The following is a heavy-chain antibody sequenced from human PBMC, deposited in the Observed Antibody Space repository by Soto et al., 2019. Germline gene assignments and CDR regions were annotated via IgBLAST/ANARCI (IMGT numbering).Heavy chain of an antibody. D-gene: IGHD2-21*01. J-gene: IGHJ4*02. CDR1: GFTFSIYW. Sequence: EVQLVESGGGLVQPGGSLRLSCAASGFTFSIYWMHWVRQAPGKGLVWVSRMNMDGSRTSYADFAKGRFTISRDDAKSTVYLQMSNLRAEDTAVYYCVRGDGDRYDGHGHLGRHWGQGTLVTLSS. V-gene: IGHV3-74*01. CDR2: MNMDGSRT. CDR3: VRGDGDRYDGHGHLGRH.